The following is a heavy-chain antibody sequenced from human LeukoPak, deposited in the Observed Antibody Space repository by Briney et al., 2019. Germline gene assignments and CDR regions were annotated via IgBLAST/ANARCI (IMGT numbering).Heavy chain of an antibody. CDR1: GFSFSSYP. V-gene: IGHV3-64*01. Sequence: PGGSLRLSCAASGFSFSSYPMHWVRQAPGKGLEYVSAITSDGGKTYYANSVMGRFIISRDNSKNTLYLQMGSLGVEDMAVYYCARVGSWDAYDLWGQGTMATVSS. D-gene: IGHD1-26*01. J-gene: IGHJ3*01. CDR3: ARVGSWDAYDL. CDR2: ITSDGGKT.